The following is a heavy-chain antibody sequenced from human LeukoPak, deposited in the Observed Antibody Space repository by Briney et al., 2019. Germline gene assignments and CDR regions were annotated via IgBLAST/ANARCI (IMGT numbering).Heavy chain of an antibody. D-gene: IGHD3-16*01. V-gene: IGHV3-23*01. CDR1: GITFGSYA. Sequence: GGSLRLSCAASGITFGSYAMSWVRQAPGKGLEWVAGISGSGGSTYYADSVKGRFTISRDNSKNTVDVRLNSLRAEGTAVYYCAKFRGSEKTVIDCWGQGTLVTVSS. CDR3: AKFRGSEKTVIDC. CDR2: ISGSGGST. J-gene: IGHJ4*02.